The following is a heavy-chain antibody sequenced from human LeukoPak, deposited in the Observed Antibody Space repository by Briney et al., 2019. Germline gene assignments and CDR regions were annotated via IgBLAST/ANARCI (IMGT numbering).Heavy chain of an antibody. J-gene: IGHJ4*02. Sequence: GESLKVSCKGSGYSFTSYWIGWVRQMPGKGLEWMGIIYPGDSDTRYSPSFQGQVTISADKSISTAYPQWSSLKASDTAMYYCARLDDSSGYGFDYWGQGTLVTVSS. CDR1: GYSFTSYW. V-gene: IGHV5-51*01. D-gene: IGHD3-22*01. CDR3: ARLDDSSGYGFDY. CDR2: IYPGDSDT.